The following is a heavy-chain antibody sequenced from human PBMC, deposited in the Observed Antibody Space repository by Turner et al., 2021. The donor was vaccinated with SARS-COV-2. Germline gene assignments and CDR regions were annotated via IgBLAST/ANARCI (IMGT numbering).Heavy chain of an antibody. V-gene: IGHV3-30*18. D-gene: IGHD3-9*01. J-gene: IGHJ4*02. CDR2: ISYDGSNK. CDR1: GFTFSSYG. Sequence: QVQLVVSGGGVVQPGGSLRLPCAASGFTFSSYGMHWVRQAPGKGLEWVAVISYDGSNKYYADSVKGRFTISRDNSKNTLYLQMNSLRAEDTAVYYCAKGGWYYDILTGSYFDYWGQGTLVTVSS. CDR3: AKGGWYYDILTGSYFDY.